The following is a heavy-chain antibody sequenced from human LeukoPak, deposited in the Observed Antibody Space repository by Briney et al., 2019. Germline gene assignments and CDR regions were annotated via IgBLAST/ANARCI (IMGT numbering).Heavy chain of an antibody. Sequence: GASVKVSCKASGYTFTSYGISWVRQAPGQGLEWMGWISAYNGNTNYAQKLQGRVTMTTDTSTSTAYMELRSLRSDDTAVYYCARDGDIVVVPAAIYYYYYGMDVWGQGTTVTVSS. CDR1: GYTFTSYG. D-gene: IGHD2-2*01. V-gene: IGHV1-18*01. J-gene: IGHJ6*02. CDR2: ISAYNGNT. CDR3: ARDGDIVVVPAAIYYYYYGMDV.